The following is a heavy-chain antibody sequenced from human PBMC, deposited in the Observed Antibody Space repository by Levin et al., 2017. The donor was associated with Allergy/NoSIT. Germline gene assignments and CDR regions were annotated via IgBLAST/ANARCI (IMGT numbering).Heavy chain of an antibody. D-gene: IGHD4-17*01. V-gene: IGHV3-48*01. J-gene: IGHJ6*03. CDR1: GFTFSSYS. Sequence: GESLKISCAASGFTFSSYSMNWVRQAPGKGLEWVSYISSSSSTIYYADSVKGRFTISRDNAKNSLYLQMNSLRAEDTAVYYCARARHGDASYYYYDYYMDVWGKGTTVTVSS. CDR2: ISSSSSTI. CDR3: ARARHGDASYYYYDYYMDV.